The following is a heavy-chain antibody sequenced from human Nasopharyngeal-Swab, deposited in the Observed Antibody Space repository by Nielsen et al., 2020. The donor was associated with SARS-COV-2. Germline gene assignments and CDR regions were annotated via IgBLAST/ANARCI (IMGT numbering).Heavy chain of an antibody. J-gene: IGHJ4*02. Sequence: WIRQPPGKALEWLALIYWDDDKRYSPSLKSRLTITKDTSKNQVVLTMTNMDPVDTATHYCAHRLKYDSSGYYLPYFDYWGQGTLVTVSS. D-gene: IGHD3-22*01. CDR2: IYWDDDK. CDR3: AHRLKYDSSGYYLPYFDY. V-gene: IGHV2-5*02.